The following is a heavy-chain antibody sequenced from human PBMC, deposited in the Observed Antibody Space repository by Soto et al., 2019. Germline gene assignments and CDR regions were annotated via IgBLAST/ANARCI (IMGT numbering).Heavy chain of an antibody. CDR2: IYHSGST. CDR3: ARPGKVTGTYAFDC. D-gene: IGHD6-19*01. CDR1: GGSISSSNW. V-gene: IGHV4-4*02. J-gene: IGHJ4*02. Sequence: ETLSLTCAVSGGSISSSNWWSWVRQPPGKGLEWIGEIYHSGSTNYSPSLKSRVTMSVDKSKNQFSLKLTSVTAADTAVYYCARPGKVTGTYAFDCWGQGILVTVSS.